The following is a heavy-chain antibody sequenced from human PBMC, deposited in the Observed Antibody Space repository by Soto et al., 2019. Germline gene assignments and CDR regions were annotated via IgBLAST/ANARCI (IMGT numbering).Heavy chain of an antibody. CDR1: GDSISSPNW. CDR3: ARARGAIFGVVIRNWFDH. CDR2: IYHNGST. Sequence: SETLSLTCAVSGDSISSPNWWSWVRQSPGKGLEWLGEIYHNGSTNYNPSLKSRVVISVDKSKNQFSLKLTSVTAADTAVYYCARARGAIFGVVIRNWFDHWGQGTLVTVSS. D-gene: IGHD3-3*01. V-gene: IGHV4-4*02. J-gene: IGHJ5*02.